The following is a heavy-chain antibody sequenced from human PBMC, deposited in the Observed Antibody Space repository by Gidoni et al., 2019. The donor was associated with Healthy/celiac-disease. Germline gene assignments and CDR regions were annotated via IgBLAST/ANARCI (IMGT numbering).Heavy chain of an antibody. V-gene: IGHV3-23*01. D-gene: IGHD1-26*01. CDR2: ISGSGGST. CDR1: GFTFRSNA. J-gene: IGHJ4*02. Sequence: EVQLLESGGGSVQPGGSLRICCAASGFTFRSNAMSWVPQAPGKGLEWVSAISGSGGSTYYADSVKGRFTISRDNSKNTLYLQMNSLRAEDTAIYYCAKAGIVVGATYFDYWGQGTLVTVSS. CDR3: AKAGIVVGATYFDY.